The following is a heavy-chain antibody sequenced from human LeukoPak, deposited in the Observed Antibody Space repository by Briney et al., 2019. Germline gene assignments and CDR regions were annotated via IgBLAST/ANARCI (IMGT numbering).Heavy chain of an antibody. D-gene: IGHD5/OR15-5a*01. V-gene: IGHV6-1*01. CDR3: ARGVSRYFDY. CDR2: TYYRSKWYN. J-gene: IGHJ4*02. Sequence: SQTLSLTCAISGDSVSSNSATWNWIAQSPSRGLEWLGRTYYRSKWYNEYAPSVKGRIAFNPDTSKNQFSLQLNSVTPEDTAVYYCARGVSRYFDYWGQGTLVAVSS. CDR1: GDSVSSNSAT.